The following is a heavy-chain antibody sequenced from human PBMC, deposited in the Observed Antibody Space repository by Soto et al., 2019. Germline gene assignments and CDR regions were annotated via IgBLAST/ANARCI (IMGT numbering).Heavy chain of an antibody. CDR2: ISGNSGST. J-gene: IGHJ4*02. Sequence: EVQLLESGGGLVQPGGSLRLSCAASGFTFNNYALSWVRQSPGEGLTWVSSISGNSGSTFYADSVKGRFTISRDNSKSTLFLLMNSLRAEDTAVYYCAKSSVVIPAASWDFASWGQGTLVTVSS. CDR3: AKSSVVIPAASWDFAS. D-gene: IGHD2-2*01. CDR1: GFTFNNYA. V-gene: IGHV3-23*01.